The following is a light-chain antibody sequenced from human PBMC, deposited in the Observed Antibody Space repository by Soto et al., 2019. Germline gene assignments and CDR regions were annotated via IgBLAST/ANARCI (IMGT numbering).Light chain of an antibody. J-gene: IGLJ1*01. V-gene: IGLV3-25*02. CDR2: KDS. CDR1: ALPNEY. CDR3: QSADSSGSYV. Sequence: SYDLTKPPSLSVSPGQTARITCSGDALPNEYAYWYQQKPGQAPVVVIYKDSERPSGIPERFSGSSSGTTVTLTISGVQAEDEADYYCQSADSSGSYVFGTGTKVTVL.